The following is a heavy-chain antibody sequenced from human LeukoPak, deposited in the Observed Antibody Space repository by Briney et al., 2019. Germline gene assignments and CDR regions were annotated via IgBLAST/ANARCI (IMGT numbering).Heavy chain of an antibody. J-gene: IGHJ5*02. Sequence: PSETLSLTCTVSGGSISSYYWSWLRQPPGKGLEYIGYIYYTGSTNYNPSLRSRVTISLDTSKNQFSLKLSSVTAADTAVYYCARHSREGGSSWHIRSRFDPWGQGTLVTVSS. D-gene: IGHD6-13*01. V-gene: IGHV4-59*01. CDR1: GGSISSYY. CDR3: ARHSREGGSSWHIRSRFDP. CDR2: IYYTGST.